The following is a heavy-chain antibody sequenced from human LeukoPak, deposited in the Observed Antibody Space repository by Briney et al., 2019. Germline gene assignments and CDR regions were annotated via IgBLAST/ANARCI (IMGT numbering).Heavy chain of an antibody. Sequence: SETLSLTCAVYGGSFSGYYWSWIRQPLGKGLEWIGEINHSGSTNYNPSLKSRVTISVDTSKNQFSLKLSSVTAADTAVYYCARIRRSTVYYFDYWGQGTLVTVSS. D-gene: IGHD4-17*01. CDR1: GGSFSGYY. V-gene: IGHV4-34*01. CDR3: ARIRRSTVYYFDY. CDR2: INHSGST. J-gene: IGHJ4*02.